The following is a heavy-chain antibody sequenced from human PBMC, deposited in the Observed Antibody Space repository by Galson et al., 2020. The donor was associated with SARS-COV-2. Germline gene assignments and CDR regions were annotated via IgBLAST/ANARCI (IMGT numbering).Heavy chain of an antibody. CDR2: IWYDGSNK. V-gene: IGHV3-33*01. CDR3: ARAPEGSSWSNPCWFGFDY. J-gene: IGHJ4*02. Sequence: GESLKISCAASGFTFSSYGMHWVRQAPGKGLEWVAVIWYDGSNKYYADSVKGRFTISRDNSKNTLYLQMNSLRAEDTAVYYCARAPEGSSWSNPCWFGFDYWGQGTLVTVSS. CDR1: GFTFSSYG. D-gene: IGHD6-13*01.